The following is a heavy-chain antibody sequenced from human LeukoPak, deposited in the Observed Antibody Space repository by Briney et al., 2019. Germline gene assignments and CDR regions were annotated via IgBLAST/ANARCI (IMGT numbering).Heavy chain of an antibody. CDR2: ISSSSSYI. CDR3: AKSGDSSGYYWVGAFDI. CDR1: GFTFSSYT. J-gene: IGHJ3*02. D-gene: IGHD3-22*01. Sequence: PGGSLRLSCAASGFTFSSYTMKWVRQAPGKGLEWVSSISSSSSYIYYADSVKGRFTISRDNSKNTLYLQMNSLRAEDTAVYYCAKSGDSSGYYWVGAFDIWGQGTMVTVSS. V-gene: IGHV3-21*04.